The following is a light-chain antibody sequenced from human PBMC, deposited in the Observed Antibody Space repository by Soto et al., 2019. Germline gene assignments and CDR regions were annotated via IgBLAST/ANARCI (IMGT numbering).Light chain of an antibody. J-gene: IGLJ1*01. Sequence: QSVLTQPPSGSRAPGQRDTISCTGSSSNIGAGYDVHWYQQLPGTAPKFLIYCNSNRPSGGPGRFSCSKSGTSVSLAITGLQLADEADYPCQSYASSLSAYVFATGTKGTLL. V-gene: IGLV1-40*01. CDR3: QSYASSLSAYV. CDR1: SSNIGAGYD. CDR2: CNS.